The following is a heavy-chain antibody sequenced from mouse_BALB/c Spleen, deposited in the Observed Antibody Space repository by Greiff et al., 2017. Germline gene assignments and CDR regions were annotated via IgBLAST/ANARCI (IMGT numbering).Heavy chain of an antibody. D-gene: IGHD4-1*01. Sequence: EVKLQESGGGLVKPGGSLKLSCAASGFTFSDYYMYWVRQTPEKRLEWVATISDGGSYTYYPDSVKGRFTISRDNAKNNLYLQMSSLKSEDTAMYYCARDETGTGYFDYWGQGTTLTVSS. CDR1: GFTFSDYY. CDR3: ARDETGTGYFDY. V-gene: IGHV5-4*02. J-gene: IGHJ2*01. CDR2: ISDGGSYT.